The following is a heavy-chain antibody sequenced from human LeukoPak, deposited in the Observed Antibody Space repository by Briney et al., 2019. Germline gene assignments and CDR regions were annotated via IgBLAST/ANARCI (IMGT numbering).Heavy chain of an antibody. CDR3: AKTARTYAS. J-gene: IGHJ5*02. Sequence: PSETLSLTCTVSGYSISSFYWTWIRQAPGQGLECIAIIYINGNTSYNPSLKGRDTLSLDTSKNQFSLRLTSVTAADMAVYYCAKTARTYASWGPGTLVNVSS. V-gene: IGHV4-4*09. CDR2: IYINGNT. CDR1: GYSISSFY. D-gene: IGHD3-16*01.